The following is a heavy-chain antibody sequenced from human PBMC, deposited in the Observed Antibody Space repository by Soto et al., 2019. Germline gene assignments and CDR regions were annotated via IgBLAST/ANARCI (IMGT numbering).Heavy chain of an antibody. J-gene: IGHJ6*03. Sequence: SETLSLTCTVSGGSISSGGYYWSWIRQHPGKGLEWIGYIYYSGSTYYNPSLKSRVTISVDTSKNQFSLKLSSVTAADTAVYYCARDNMRSGYDLYYYYYMDVWGKGTTVTVSS. V-gene: IGHV4-31*03. CDR1: GGSISSGGYY. CDR3: ARDNMRSGYDLYYYYYMDV. CDR2: IYYSGST. D-gene: IGHD5-12*01.